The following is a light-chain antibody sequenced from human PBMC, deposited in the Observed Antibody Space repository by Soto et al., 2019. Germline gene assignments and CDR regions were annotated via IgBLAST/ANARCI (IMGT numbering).Light chain of an antibody. CDR1: SSDVGGYNY. Sequence: QSVLTQPASVSGSPGQSITISCTGTSSDVGGYNYVSWYQQHPGKAPKLMIYEVSNRPSGVSNRFSDSKSGNTASLTISGLQAEDEADYYCSSCTASSTLVVFGGGTKVTVL. J-gene: IGLJ2*01. CDR3: SSCTASSTLVV. CDR2: EVS. V-gene: IGLV2-14*01.